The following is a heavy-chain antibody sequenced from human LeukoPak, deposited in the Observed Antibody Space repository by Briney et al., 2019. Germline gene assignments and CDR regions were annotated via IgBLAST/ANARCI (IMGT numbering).Heavy chain of an antibody. Sequence: PGGSLRLSCAASGFTFSSYGMPWVRQAPGKGLEWVAVISYDGSNKYYADSVKGRFTISRDNSTNTLYLQMNSLRAEDTAVYYCASGTPTGREYFQHWGQGTLVTVSS. D-gene: IGHD1-14*01. J-gene: IGHJ1*01. CDR1: GFTFSSYG. CDR2: ISYDGSNK. V-gene: IGHV3-30*03. CDR3: ASGTPTGREYFQH.